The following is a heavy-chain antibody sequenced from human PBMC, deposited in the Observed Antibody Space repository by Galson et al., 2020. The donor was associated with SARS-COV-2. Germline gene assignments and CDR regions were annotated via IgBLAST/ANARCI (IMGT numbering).Heavy chain of an antibody. Sequence: SDTLSLTCTVSGGSISSGDYYWSWIRQPPGKGLEWIGYIYYSGSTYYNPSLKSRVTISVDTSKNQFSLKLSSVTAADTAVYYCAREHVYTTSRRTGFDPWGQGTLVTVSS. CDR1: GGSISSGDYY. V-gene: IGHV4-30-4*02. D-gene: IGHD1-26*01. CDR2: IYYSGST. CDR3: AREHVYTTSRRTGFDP. J-gene: IGHJ5*02.